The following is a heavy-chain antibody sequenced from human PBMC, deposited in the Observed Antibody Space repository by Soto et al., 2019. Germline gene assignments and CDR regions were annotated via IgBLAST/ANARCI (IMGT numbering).Heavy chain of an antibody. CDR3: ARYDRGGYYWPYYYYGMDV. Sequence: EVQLVESGGGLVKPGGSLRLSCAASGFTFSTYSMNWVRQAPGKGLEWVSSISSSSSYIYYADSVKGRFTISRDNAKSSLYLQMTSLRAEDTAVDYCARYDRGGYYWPYYYYGMDVWGQGTTVTVSS. V-gene: IGHV3-21*01. CDR2: ISSSSSYI. CDR1: GFTFSTYS. J-gene: IGHJ6*02. D-gene: IGHD3-22*01.